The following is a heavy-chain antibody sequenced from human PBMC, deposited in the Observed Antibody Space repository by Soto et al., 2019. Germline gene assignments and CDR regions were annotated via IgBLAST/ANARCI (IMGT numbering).Heavy chain of an antibody. J-gene: IGHJ4*02. CDR3: AKEGVTRRTQFDY. Sequence: EVQLLESGGGSVQPGGSLRLSCGASGFSFSSRAMSWVRQAPGKGLEWVSGIGLSGAGTYYADSVKGRFTVSRDNSKNTLYLQMNSLRAEDTAIYYCAKEGVTRRTQFDYWGQGTLVTVSS. V-gene: IGHV3-23*01. CDR1: GFSFSSRA. CDR2: IGLSGAGT. D-gene: IGHD4-17*01.